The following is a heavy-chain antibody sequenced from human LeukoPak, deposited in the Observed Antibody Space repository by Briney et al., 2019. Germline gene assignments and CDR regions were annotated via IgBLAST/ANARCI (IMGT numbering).Heavy chain of an antibody. J-gene: IGHJ4*02. V-gene: IGHV1-24*01. CDR2: FDPEDGET. D-gene: IGHD3-22*01. CDR3: APRSHYYDSSGYYYAFDY. Sequence: ASVKVSCKVSGYTLTELSMHWVRQAPGKGLEWMGGFDPEDGETIYAQKFQDRVTVTEDTSTDTAYMELSSLRSEDTAVYYCAPRSHYYDSSGYYYAFDYWGQGTLVTVSS. CDR1: GYTLTELS.